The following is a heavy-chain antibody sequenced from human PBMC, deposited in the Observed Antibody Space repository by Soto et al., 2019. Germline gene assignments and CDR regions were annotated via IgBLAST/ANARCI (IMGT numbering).Heavy chain of an antibody. V-gene: IGHV3-23*01. D-gene: IGHD1-7*01. CDR3: AKYNSGPYNWNYEGYFDS. Sequence: EVQLLESGGGLVQPGGSLRLSCAASEFTFSNYAMSWVRQAPGKGLEWVSGISGGAYTTYYADSVKGRFTISRDNSKNTLYLQMNSLRAEDTAIYYCAKYNSGPYNWNYEGYFDSWGQGTLVTVSS. J-gene: IGHJ4*02. CDR2: ISGGAYTT. CDR1: EFTFSNYA.